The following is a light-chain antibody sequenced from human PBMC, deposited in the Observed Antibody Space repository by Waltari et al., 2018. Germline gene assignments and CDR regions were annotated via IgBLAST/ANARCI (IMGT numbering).Light chain of an antibody. Sequence: EIVLKQSPATLSFSPGDRASLSCRASQGINSYLAWYPQKPGQAPRLLICDASTRATGIPARFSGSGSVTDFTLTISSLEPEDFAIYYCQQRSKSFTFGPGTKVDMK. J-gene: IGKJ3*01. CDR3: QQRSKSFT. CDR2: DAS. CDR1: QGINSY. V-gene: IGKV3-11*01.